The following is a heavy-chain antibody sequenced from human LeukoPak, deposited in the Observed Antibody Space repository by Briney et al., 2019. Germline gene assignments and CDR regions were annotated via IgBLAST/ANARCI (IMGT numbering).Heavy chain of an antibody. CDR1: GGSISSYY. CDR3: ARGCCSSNNYYYMDV. J-gene: IGHJ6*03. Sequence: SETLSLTCTVSGGSISSYYWSWIRQPPGKGLEWIGYIYYSGSTNYNPSLKSRVTISVDTSKNHLSLKLSSVTAADTPVYYFARGCCSSNNYYYMDVWGKGTTVTISS. V-gene: IGHV4-59*01. CDR2: IYYSGST. D-gene: IGHD2-2*01.